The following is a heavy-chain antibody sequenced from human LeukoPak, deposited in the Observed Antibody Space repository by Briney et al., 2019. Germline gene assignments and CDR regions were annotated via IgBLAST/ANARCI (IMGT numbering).Heavy chain of an antibody. V-gene: IGHV4-38-2*02. CDR2: VYHSWST. D-gene: IGHD1-1*01. J-gene: IGHJ4*02. CDR3: ARAAGGSRFYFDY. Sequence: SETLSLTCPVSGDSLTRAYYWAWIRQPPGKGLEWIGSVYHSWSTYYNPSLTSRPNMSAHKSKHQFSLKLNSVAAADTAVYYCARAAGGSRFYFDYWGQGTLVTVS. CDR1: GDSLTRAYY.